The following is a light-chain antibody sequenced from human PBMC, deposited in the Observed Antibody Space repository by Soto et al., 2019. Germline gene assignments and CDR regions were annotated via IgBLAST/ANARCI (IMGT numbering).Light chain of an antibody. V-gene: IGKV1-5*01. CDR2: DAS. CDR3: QQYNNYPRT. J-gene: IGKJ1*01. CDR1: ESIRTW. Sequence: DIQMTQSPSTLSASIGHRVTITLWASESIRTWLAWYQHKPGKAPKFLIYDASSLESGVPSRFSGSGSGTEFTLTISNLQPDDFATYFCQQYNNYPRTFGQGTKVDIK.